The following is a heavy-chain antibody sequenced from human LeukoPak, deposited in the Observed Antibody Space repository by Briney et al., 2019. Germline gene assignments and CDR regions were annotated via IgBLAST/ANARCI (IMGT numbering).Heavy chain of an antibody. V-gene: IGHV3-23*01. CDR1: GFTFSSYA. CDR3: AKDPYYYGSGSYPDY. Sequence: WGSLRLSCAASGFTFSSYAMSWVRQAPGKGLEWVSAISGSGGSTYYADSVKGRFTISRDNSKNTLYLQMNSLRAEDTAVYYCAKDPYYYGSGSYPDYWGQGTLVTVSS. D-gene: IGHD3-10*01. CDR2: ISGSGGST. J-gene: IGHJ4*02.